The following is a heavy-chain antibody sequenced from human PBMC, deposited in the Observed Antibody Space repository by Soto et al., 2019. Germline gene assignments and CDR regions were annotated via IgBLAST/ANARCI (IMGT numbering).Heavy chain of an antibody. Sequence: QVQLVQSGAEEKKPGSSVKVSCKASGGTFSRYAISWVRQAPGQGLEGMVGIIPLFGTANYSQKFQGRVTITADESTSTAYMELSSLRSEDTAVYYCARLVRTIAARPDGDWGQGTLVTVSS. CDR2: IIPLFGTA. V-gene: IGHV1-69*01. CDR1: GGTFSRYA. J-gene: IGHJ4*02. D-gene: IGHD6-6*01. CDR3: ARLVRTIAARPDGD.